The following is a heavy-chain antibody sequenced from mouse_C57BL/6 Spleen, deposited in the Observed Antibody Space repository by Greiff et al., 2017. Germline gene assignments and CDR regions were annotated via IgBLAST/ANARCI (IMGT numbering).Heavy chain of an antibody. CDR3: ARELERGYYAMDY. V-gene: IGHV2-2*01. Sequence: QVQLQQSGPGLVQPSQSLSITCTVSGFSLTSYGVHWVRQSPGKGLEWLGVLWSGGSTDYNAAFISRLSISKDNSKSQVFFKMNSLQADDTAIYYCARELERGYYAMDYWGQGTSGTVSS. CDR1: GFSLTSYG. J-gene: IGHJ4*01. CDR2: LWSGGST.